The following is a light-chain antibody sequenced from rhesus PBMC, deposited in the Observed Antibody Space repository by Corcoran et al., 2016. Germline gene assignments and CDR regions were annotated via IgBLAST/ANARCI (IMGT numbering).Light chain of an antibody. CDR3: QQGYSTPFT. Sequence: DIQMTQSPSSLSASVGDRVTIICQASQDIRSWLAWYQQKPGKAPKLLIYYANSLASGVPSMFSGSGSGTDYTLTISSLKPEDFATYYCQQGYSTPFTFGPGTKLDIK. V-gene: IGKV1-18*01. CDR2: YAN. J-gene: IGKJ3*01. CDR1: QDIRSW.